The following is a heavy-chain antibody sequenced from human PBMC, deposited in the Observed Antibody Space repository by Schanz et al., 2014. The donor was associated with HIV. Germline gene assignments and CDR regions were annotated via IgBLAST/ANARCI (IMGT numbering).Heavy chain of an antibody. D-gene: IGHD3-10*01. CDR3: AKAGLFFGQLWLGCFDY. CDR1: GFTFSTND. J-gene: IGHJ4*02. V-gene: IGHV3-30*18. CDR2: ISHNGNND. Sequence: QVQLVESGGGVVQPGKSLRLSCAASGFTFSTNDMHWVRQLPGKGLERVAVISHNGNNDYYAESVKGRFTISRDNSKNTLDLQMNNLKPEDTAVYYCAKAGLFFGQLWLGCFDYWGQGAQVTVSS.